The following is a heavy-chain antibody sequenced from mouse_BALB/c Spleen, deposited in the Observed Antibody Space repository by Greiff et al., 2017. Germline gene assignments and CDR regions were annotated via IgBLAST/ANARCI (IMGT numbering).Heavy chain of an antibody. V-gene: IGHV1-85*01. J-gene: IGHJ4*01. CDR2: IFPGDGST. CDR1: GYTFTSYD. D-gene: IGHD1-1*01. CDR3: ARGITTVVEVRTYAMDY. Sequence: VHLVESGAELVKPGASVKLSCKASGYTFTSYDINWVRQRPEQGLEWIGWIFPGDGSTKYNEKFKGKATLTTDKSSSTAYMQLSRLTSEDSTVYFCARGITTVVEVRTYAMDYGGQGASVSVSS.